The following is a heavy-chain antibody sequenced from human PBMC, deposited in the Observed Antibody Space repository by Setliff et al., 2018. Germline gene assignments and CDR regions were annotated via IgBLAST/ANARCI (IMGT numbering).Heavy chain of an antibody. CDR1: GFTFDDFG. V-gene: IGHV3-20*04. Sequence: GESLKISCAASGFTFDDFGMSWVRQAPGKGLEWVSGISWNGGRIGYADPVKGRFTISRDNAKNSLYLQMNSLGAEDTALYYCARAHRYFSDTSGYFYDQGRSAFDVWGQGTMVTVSS. D-gene: IGHD3-22*01. CDR2: ISWNGGRI. J-gene: IGHJ3*01. CDR3: ARAHRYFSDTSGYFYDQGRSAFDV.